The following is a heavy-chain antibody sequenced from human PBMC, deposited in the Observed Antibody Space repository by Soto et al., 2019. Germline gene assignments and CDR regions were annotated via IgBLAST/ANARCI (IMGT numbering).Heavy chain of an antibody. V-gene: IGHV3-20*04. CDR1: GFTFDDYG. Sequence: GGSLRLSCAASGFTFDDYGMSWVRQAPGKGLEWVSGVNWNGGSIGYADSVKGRFTISRDNAKKSLYLQMNSLRAEDTALYYCARPIPYCTSTSCWGFDSWRHGPLVTVSS. J-gene: IGHJ4*01. CDR2: VNWNGGSI. D-gene: IGHD2-2*01. CDR3: ARPIPYCTSTSCWGFDS.